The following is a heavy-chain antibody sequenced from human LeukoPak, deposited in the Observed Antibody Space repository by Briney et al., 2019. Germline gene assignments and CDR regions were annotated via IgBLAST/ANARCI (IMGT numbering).Heavy chain of an antibody. CDR1: GFTFSSYS. CDR2: ISSSSSTI. J-gene: IGHJ4*02. V-gene: IGHV3-48*01. CDR3: ARPYSSGYDY. Sequence: PGGSLRLSCAASGFTFSSYSMNWVRQAPGKGLEWVSYISSSSSTIYYADSVKGRFTISRDNAKNSLYLQMNSLRAEDTAVYYCARPYSSGYDYWGQGTLVTVSS. D-gene: IGHD6-19*01.